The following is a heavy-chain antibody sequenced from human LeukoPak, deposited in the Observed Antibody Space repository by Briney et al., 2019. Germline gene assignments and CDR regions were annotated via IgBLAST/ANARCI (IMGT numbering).Heavy chain of an antibody. CDR1: GYTFTGYY. J-gene: IGHJ5*02. CDR3: AREDLALIAAAGTGAQNWFDP. CDR2: INPNSGGT. V-gene: IGHV1-2*02. D-gene: IGHD6-13*01. Sequence: ASVTVSFKASGYTFTGYYMHWVRQAPGQGLEWMGWINPNSGGTNYAQKFQGRVTMTRDTSISTAYMELSRLRSDDTAVYYCAREDLALIAAAGTGAQNWFDPWGQGTLVTVSS.